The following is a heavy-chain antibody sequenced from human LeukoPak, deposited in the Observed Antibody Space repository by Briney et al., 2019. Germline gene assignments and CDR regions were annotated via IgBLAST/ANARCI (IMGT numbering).Heavy chain of an antibody. D-gene: IGHD5-12*01. CDR2: IGASSEIT. J-gene: IGHJ4*02. CDR1: EFTFSSYV. V-gene: IGHV3-23*01. Sequence: GGSLRLSCAASEFTFSSYVMNWVRQAPGKGLEWVSTIGASSEITYFADSVRGRFTISRDNSRSTLYLHMSSLRAEDTAIYYCAKVRKATASHWGQGTLVTVSS. CDR3: AKVRKATASH.